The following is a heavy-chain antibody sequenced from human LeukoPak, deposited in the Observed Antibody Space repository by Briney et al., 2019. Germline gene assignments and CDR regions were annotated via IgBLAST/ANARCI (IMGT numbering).Heavy chain of an antibody. CDR2: ISYDGSNK. CDR1: GFTFGSYA. Sequence: PGGSLRLSCAASGFTFGSYAMHWVRQAPGKGLEWVAVISYDGSNKYYADSVKGRFTISRDNSKNTLYLQMNSLRAEDTAVYYCARGLYRYYFDYWGQGTLVTVSS. D-gene: IGHD2-2*02. V-gene: IGHV3-30-3*01. J-gene: IGHJ4*02. CDR3: ARGLYRYYFDY.